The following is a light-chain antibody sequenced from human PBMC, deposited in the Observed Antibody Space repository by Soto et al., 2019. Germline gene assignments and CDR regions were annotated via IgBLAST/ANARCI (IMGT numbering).Light chain of an antibody. CDR2: KAS. CDR1: QSISSW. V-gene: IGKV1-5*03. CDR3: QQSYSTPVT. Sequence: DIQMTQSPSTLSASVGDIVTISFRASQSISSWLAWYQQRPGKAPKLLIYKASKLQSGVPPRFSGSGSGTDFTLAISSLQPEDSATYYCQQSYSTPVTFGQGTRLEIK. J-gene: IGKJ5*01.